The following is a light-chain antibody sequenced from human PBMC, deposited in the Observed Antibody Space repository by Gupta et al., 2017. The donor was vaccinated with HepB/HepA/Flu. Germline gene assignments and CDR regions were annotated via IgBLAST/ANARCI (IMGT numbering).Light chain of an antibody. CDR2: DVS. J-gene: IGLJ2*01. V-gene: IGLV2-14*01. Sequence: QSALTQPASVSGSPGQSITISCTGTSSDVGGYNYVSWYQQHPGQAPKLMIYDVSNRPSGVSNRFSGSKSGNTASLTISGLQAEDEADYYCNSYTRSSTLVVFGGGTKLTVL. CDR3: NSYTRSSTLVV. CDR1: SSDVGGYNY.